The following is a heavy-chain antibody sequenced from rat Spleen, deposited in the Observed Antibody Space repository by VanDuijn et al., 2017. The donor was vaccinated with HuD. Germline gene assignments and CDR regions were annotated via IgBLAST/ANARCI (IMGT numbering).Heavy chain of an antibody. CDR2: ISYDGSST. CDR1: GFTFSDYY. J-gene: IGHJ3*01. CDR3: ARPLYSSSPFAY. Sequence: EVQLVESDGGLVQPGRSLKLSCAASGFTFSDYYMAWVRQAPTKGLEWVATISYDGSSTYYRDSVKGRFTISRDNAKSTLYLQMDSLRSEDTATYYCARPLYSSSPFAYWGQGTLVTVSS. D-gene: IGHD1-2*01. V-gene: IGHV5-29*01.